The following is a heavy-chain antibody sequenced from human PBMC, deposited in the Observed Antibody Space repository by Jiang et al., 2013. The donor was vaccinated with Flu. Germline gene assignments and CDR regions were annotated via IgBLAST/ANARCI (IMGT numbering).Heavy chain of an antibody. CDR3: ARVGPDGDYVWFDP. CDR2: IYHSGST. J-gene: IGHJ5*02. Sequence: GSGLVKPSETLSLTCAVSGYSISSGYYWGWIRQPPGKGLEWIGSIYHSGSTYYNPSLKSRVTISVDTSKNQFSLKLSSVTAADTAVYYCARVGPDGDYVWFDPGAREPWSPSPQ. V-gene: IGHV4-38-2*01. D-gene: IGHD4-17*01. CDR1: GYSISSGYY.